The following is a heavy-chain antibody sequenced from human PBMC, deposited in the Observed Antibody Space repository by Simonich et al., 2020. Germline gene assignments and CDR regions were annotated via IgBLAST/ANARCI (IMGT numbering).Heavy chain of an antibody. CDR2: ISSSCSTI. Sequence: EVQLVESGGGLVQPGGSLRLSCAASGFTFSSYSMNWDRQAPGKGPEWVSNISSSCSTIYYADSVKGRFTISRDNAKNSLYLQMNSLRAEDTAVYYCARDSSYYAFDIWGQGTMVTVSS. D-gene: IGHD5-12*01. CDR1: GFTFSSYS. J-gene: IGHJ3*02. V-gene: IGHV3-48*01. CDR3: ARDSSYYAFDI.